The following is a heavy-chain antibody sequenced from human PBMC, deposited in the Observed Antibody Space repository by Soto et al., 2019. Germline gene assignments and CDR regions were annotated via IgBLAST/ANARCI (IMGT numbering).Heavy chain of an antibody. CDR3: AKDQAAGTLRGYYFDD. CDR2: ISGSGGST. D-gene: IGHD6-13*01. CDR1: GFTFSSYA. V-gene: IGHV3-23*01. J-gene: IGHJ4*02. Sequence: PVGSLRLSCAASGFTFSSYAMSWVRQAPGKGLEWVSAISGSGGSTYYADSVKGRFTISRDNSKNTLYLQMNSLRAEDTVVYYCAKDQAAGTLRGYYFDDWGQGTLVTVSS.